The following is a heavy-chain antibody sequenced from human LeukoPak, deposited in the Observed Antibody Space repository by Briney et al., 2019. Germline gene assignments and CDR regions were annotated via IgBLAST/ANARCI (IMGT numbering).Heavy chain of an antibody. D-gene: IGHD2-15*01. V-gene: IGHV3-30*18. Sequence: PGGSLRLSCAASGFTFSSYGMHWVRQAPGKGLEWVAVISYDGSNKYYADSVKGRFTISRDNSKNTLYLQMNSLRAEDTAVYYCAKDTSGGIYATWYDYWGQGTLVTVSS. CDR1: GFTFSSYG. CDR2: ISYDGSNK. CDR3: AKDTSGGIYATWYDY. J-gene: IGHJ4*02.